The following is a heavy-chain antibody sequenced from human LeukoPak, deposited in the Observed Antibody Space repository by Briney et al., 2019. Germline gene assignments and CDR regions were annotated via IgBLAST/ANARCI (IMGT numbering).Heavy chain of an antibody. J-gene: IGHJ4*02. CDR3: ARENDYGARGFDY. Sequence: KPSGTLSLTCAVYGGSFSGYYWSWIRQPPGKGLEWIGEINHSGSTNYNPSLKSRVTMSVDTSKNQFSLKLSSVTTADTAVYYCARENDYGARGFDYWGQGTLVTVSS. V-gene: IGHV4-34*01. D-gene: IGHD4-17*01. CDR2: INHSGST. CDR1: GGSFSGYY.